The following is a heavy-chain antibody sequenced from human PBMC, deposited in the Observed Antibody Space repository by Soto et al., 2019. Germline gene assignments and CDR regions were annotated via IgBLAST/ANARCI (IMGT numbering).Heavy chain of an antibody. D-gene: IGHD3-9*01. CDR2: INYSGST. J-gene: IGHJ4*02. Sequence: SETLSLTCTVSGGSISSGGYYWSWIRQPPGKGLEWIGYINYSGSTYYNPSLKSRVTISVYSSKNQFSLKLSSVTAADTAVYYCARATADYDILTGYYRRGRAWLDDWGQGTLVTVSS. CDR3: ARATADYDILTGYYRRGRAWLDD. V-gene: IGHV4-30-4*01. CDR1: GGSISSGGYY.